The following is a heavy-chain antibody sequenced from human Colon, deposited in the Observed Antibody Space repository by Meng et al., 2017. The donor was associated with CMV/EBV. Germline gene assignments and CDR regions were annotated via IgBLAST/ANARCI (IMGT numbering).Heavy chain of an antibody. CDR3: ARDAPPRSGYNDY. CDR2: IYYSGTT. Sequence: SETLSLTCTASGDSISSGYHYWSWIRQAPGKGLEWIGYIYYSGTTSYNPSLQSRVTIAVDTSKNQFSLRLASVTAADTAVYYCARDAPPRSGYNDYWGQGTQVTVSS. J-gene: IGHJ4*02. CDR1: GDSISSGYHY. D-gene: IGHD3-22*01. V-gene: IGHV4-30-4*01.